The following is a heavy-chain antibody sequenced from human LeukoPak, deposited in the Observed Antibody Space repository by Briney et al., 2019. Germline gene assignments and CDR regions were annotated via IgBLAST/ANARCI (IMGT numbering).Heavy chain of an antibody. Sequence: EASVKVSCKASGYTFTGYYMHWVRQAPGQGLEWMGWINPNSGGTNYAQKFQGRVTMTRDTSISTAYMELSRLRSDDTAVYYCARDLTIVVVPAAPRPPGYYYYMDVWGKGTMVTVSS. D-gene: IGHD2-2*01. J-gene: IGHJ6*03. CDR3: ARDLTIVVVPAAPRPPGYYYYMDV. CDR1: GYTFTGYY. CDR2: INPNSGGT. V-gene: IGHV1-2*02.